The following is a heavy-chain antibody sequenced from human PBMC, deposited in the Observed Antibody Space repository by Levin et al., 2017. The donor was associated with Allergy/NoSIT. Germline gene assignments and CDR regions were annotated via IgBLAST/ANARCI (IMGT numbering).Heavy chain of an antibody. D-gene: IGHD2/OR15-2a*01. Sequence: GESLKISCEGSGYSFTNYWIGWVRQVPGKGLEWMGIIYPDDSTTRVSPSFKGQVAISADKSMSTAYLQWSSLRASDTAMYFCVRQQRWQIVPNFDHWGQGTLVTVSS. V-gene: IGHV5-51*01. CDR3: VRQQRWQIVPNFDH. J-gene: IGHJ4*02. CDR1: GYSFTNYW. CDR2: IYPDDSTT.